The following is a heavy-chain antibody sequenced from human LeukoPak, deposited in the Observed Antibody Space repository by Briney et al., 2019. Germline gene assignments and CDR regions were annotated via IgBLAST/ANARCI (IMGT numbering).Heavy chain of an antibody. CDR1: GYSITSGYY. CDR2: SYHTGST. V-gene: IGHV4-38-2*02. D-gene: IGHD6-19*01. J-gene: IGHJ4*02. Sequence: SETLSLTCTVSGYSITSGYYWGWIRQTPGKGLEWIGSSYHTGSTLYNPSLKSRVTISVDTSKNQFSLKLSSVTAADTAVYYCAAFRIAVAYDYWGQGTLVTVSS. CDR3: AAFRIAVAYDY.